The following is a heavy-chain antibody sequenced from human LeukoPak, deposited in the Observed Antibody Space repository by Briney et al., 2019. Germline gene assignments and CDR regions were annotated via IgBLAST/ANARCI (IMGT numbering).Heavy chain of an antibody. V-gene: IGHV3-48*04. CDR1: GFTFSSYA. D-gene: IGHD3-3*01. Sequence: PGGSLRLSCAASGFTFSSYAMSWIRQAPGKGLEWVSHISSDSSTIYYADSVKGRFTMSRDNAKNSLYLQMNSLRAEDTAVYYCARGSHVFWSGYTFDPWGQGTLVIVSS. CDR2: ISSDSSTI. J-gene: IGHJ5*02. CDR3: ARGSHVFWSGYTFDP.